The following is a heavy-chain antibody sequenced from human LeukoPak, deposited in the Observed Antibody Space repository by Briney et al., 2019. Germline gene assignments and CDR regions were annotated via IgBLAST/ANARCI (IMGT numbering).Heavy chain of an antibody. J-gene: IGHJ4*02. CDR1: GFTFTNYW. V-gene: IGHV3-7*01. CDR3: ARVGAWELQRVFEY. CDR2: IHKAGSES. D-gene: IGHD1-26*01. Sequence: PRGSLTLSCAASGFTFTNYWMTWVRQVPGKGLEWVANIHKAGSESYYVDSVKGRFAISRDNAKNSLYLQLSSLRVEDTAVYYCARVGAWELQRVFEYWGQGTLVTVSS.